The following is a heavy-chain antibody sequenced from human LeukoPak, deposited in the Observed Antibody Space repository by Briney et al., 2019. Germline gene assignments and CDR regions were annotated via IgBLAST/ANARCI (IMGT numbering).Heavy chain of an antibody. J-gene: IGHJ6*02. CDR3: ARAIYYYGMDV. CDR1: GGSISSGDYY. Sequence: SQTLSLTCTVSGGSISSGDYYWSWIRQPPGKGLEWIGYIYYIGNTFYNPSLKSRVTISVDTSKNQFSLKLSSVTAADTAVYYCARAIYYYGMDVWGQGTTVTVSS. CDR2: IYYIGNT. D-gene: IGHD3-9*01. V-gene: IGHV4-30-4*01.